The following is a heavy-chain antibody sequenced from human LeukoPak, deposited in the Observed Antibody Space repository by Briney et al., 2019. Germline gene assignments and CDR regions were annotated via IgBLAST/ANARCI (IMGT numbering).Heavy chain of an antibody. J-gene: IGHJ6*02. D-gene: IGHD3-10*01. CDR1: GGSISSGGYS. Sequence: SETLSLTCAVSGGSISSGGYSWSWIRQPPGTGLEWIGYIYHSGSTYYNPSLKSRVTISVDRSKNQFSLKLSSVTAADTAVYYCAREIDSSGPMDVWGQGTTVTVSS. V-gene: IGHV4-30-2*01. CDR3: AREIDSSGPMDV. CDR2: IYHSGST.